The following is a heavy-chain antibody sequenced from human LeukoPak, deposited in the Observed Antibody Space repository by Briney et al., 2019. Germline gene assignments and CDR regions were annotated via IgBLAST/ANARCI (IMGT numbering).Heavy chain of an antibody. CDR2: GFYTGST. D-gene: IGHD2-2*01. CDR3: ASEYCSSTSCYFDY. J-gene: IGHJ4*02. V-gene: IGHV4-59*01. CDR1: GGSISIYY. Sequence: PSETLSLTCTVSGGSISIYYWSWIRQPPGKGLEWIGYGFYTGSTNYNPSLKSRVTISVDTSSNQFSLKLSSVTAADTAVYYCASEYCSSTSCYFDYWGQGNLVTVSS.